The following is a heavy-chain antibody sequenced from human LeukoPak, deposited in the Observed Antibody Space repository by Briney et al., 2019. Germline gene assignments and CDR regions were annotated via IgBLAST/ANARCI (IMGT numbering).Heavy chain of an antibody. J-gene: IGHJ5*02. V-gene: IGHV4-4*09. CDR2: VYSSGST. Sequence: SETLSLTCSVSGDSISTYHWSWIRQPPGKGLEWIGYVYSSGSTYYSPSLNGRVTMSVDTAKNKFSLNLTSVTAADTAVYYCARLCDWSIPTLRGYWFDPWGQGTLVTVSS. D-gene: IGHD3-3*01. CDR3: ARLCDWSIPTLRGYWFDP. CDR1: GDSISTYH.